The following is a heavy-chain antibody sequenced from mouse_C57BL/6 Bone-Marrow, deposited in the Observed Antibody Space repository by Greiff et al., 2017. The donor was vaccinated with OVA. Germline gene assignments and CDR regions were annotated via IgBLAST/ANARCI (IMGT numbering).Heavy chain of an antibody. V-gene: IGHV1-50*01. CDR3: ARGCNYVDWYFYV. CDR1: GYTFTSYW. Sequence: QVQLQQPGAELVKPGASVKLSCKASGYTFTSYWMQWVKQRPGQGLEWIGEIDPSDSYTNYNQKFKGKATLTVYTSSSTAYMQLSSLTSEDSAVYYCARGCNYVDWYFYVWGTGTTVTVSS. D-gene: IGHD2-1*01. CDR2: IDPSDSYT. J-gene: IGHJ1*03.